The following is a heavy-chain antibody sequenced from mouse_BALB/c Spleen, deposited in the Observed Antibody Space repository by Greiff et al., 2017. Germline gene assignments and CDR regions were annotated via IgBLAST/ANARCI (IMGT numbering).Heavy chain of an antibody. CDR3: ARGGYGSYCARDY. Sequence: EVQLQQSGAELVKPGASVKLSCTASGFNIKDTYMHWVKQRPEQGLEWIGRIDPANGNTKYDPKFQGKATITADTSSNTTYLQLSSLTSEDTAVYYCARGGYGSYCARDYGGRGTAVTV. V-gene: IGHV14-3*02. CDR2: IDPANGNT. J-gene: IGHJ4*01. CDR1: GFNIKDTY. D-gene: IGHD2-1*01.